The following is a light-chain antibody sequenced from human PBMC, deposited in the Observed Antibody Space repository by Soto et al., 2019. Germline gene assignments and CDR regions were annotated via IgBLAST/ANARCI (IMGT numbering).Light chain of an antibody. J-gene: IGKJ1*01. CDR1: QGIKND. V-gene: IGKV1-17*01. Sequence: DIQMTQSPSSLSASVGDGVTITCRASQGIKNDLAWYQQKPGKAPKRLIYAVSSLQSEVPSRFSGSGSGTEFTLTISSLQPKDVATYYCLQHHSYPQTFGQGTKVEI. CDR3: LQHHSYPQT. CDR2: AVS.